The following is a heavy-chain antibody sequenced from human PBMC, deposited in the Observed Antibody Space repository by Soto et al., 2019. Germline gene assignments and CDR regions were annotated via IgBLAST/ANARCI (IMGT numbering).Heavy chain of an antibody. V-gene: IGHV3-48*03. CDR1: GFTFSTYE. CDR2: ITGSGGAI. Sequence: EVELVESGGGLVQPGGALRLSCTASGFTFSTYEMNWVRQAPGKGLDWVAYITGSGGAIYFADSVKGRISISRDNAKNELYLEMNSLRAEDTAAYYCARVHIEVKPAIIHHYYGMDVWGQAATVTVSS. J-gene: IGHJ6*02. CDR3: ARVHIEVKPAIIHHYYGMDV. D-gene: IGHD5-18*01.